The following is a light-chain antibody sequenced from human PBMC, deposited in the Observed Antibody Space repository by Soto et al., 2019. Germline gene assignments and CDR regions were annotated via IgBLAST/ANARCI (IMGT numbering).Light chain of an antibody. J-gene: IGKJ2*01. CDR1: QSISSY. Sequence: DIQMTQSPSSLSASVGDRVTITCRASQSISSYLNWYQQKPGKAPKLLIYTTSSLQSGVPSRFSGSGSETDFTLSISSLQPEDFATYYCQQSYSYPTFGQGTKLEIK. CDR3: QQSYSYPT. V-gene: IGKV1-39*01. CDR2: TTS.